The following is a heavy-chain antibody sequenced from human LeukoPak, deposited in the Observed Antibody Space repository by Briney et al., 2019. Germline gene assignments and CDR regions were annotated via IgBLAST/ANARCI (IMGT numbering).Heavy chain of an antibody. V-gene: IGHV3-7*01. CDR1: GFTFSSYC. D-gene: IGHD3-3*01. CDR2: IKQDGSEK. CDR3: ARGYYDFWSGYYTGYYFDY. Sequence: GGSLRLSCAASGFTFSSYCMSWVRQAPGKGLEWVANIKQDGSEKYYVDSVKGRFTISRDNAKNSLYLQMNSLRAEDTAVYYCARGYYDFWSGYYTGYYFDYWGQGTLVTVSS. J-gene: IGHJ4*02.